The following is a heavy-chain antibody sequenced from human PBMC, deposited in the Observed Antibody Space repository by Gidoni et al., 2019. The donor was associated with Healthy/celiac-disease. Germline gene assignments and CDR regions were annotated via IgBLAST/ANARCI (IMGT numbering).Heavy chain of an antibody. CDR2: ISYDGSNK. D-gene: IGHD6-19*01. J-gene: IGHJ4*02. CDR1: GFTFSSYA. Sequence: QVQLVESGGGVVQTGRSLRLSCAASGFTFSSYAMHWVRQAPGKGLEWVAVISYDGSNKYYADSVKGRFTISRDNSKNTLYLQMNSLRAEDTAVYYCAKGYSSGWYSPRFDYWGQGTLVTVSS. CDR3: AKGYSSGWYSPRFDY. V-gene: IGHV3-30-3*01.